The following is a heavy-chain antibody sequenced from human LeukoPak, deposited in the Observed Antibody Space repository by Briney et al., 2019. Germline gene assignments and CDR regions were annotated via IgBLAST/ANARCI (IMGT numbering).Heavy chain of an antibody. J-gene: IGHJ6*02. CDR2: IHPFSGGT. D-gene: IGHD2-15*01. CDR3: ARVKIPQGAIWWGPKDVYHNYAMDV. V-gene: IGHV1-2*02. CDR1: GYTFSDYY. Sequence: ASVKVSCKASGYTFSDYYIHWVRQAPGQGLERMGSIHPFSGGTKSAEKFEGRVSLTSDTATRTAYMDLSWLGSDDTAVYFCARVKIPQGAIWWGPKDVYHNYAMDVWGQGTTVIVSS.